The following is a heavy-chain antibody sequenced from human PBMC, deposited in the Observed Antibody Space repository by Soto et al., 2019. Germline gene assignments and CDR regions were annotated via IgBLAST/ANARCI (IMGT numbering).Heavy chain of an antibody. Sequence: PGGSLRLSCAASGFTFSSYSMNWVRQAPGKGLEWVSYISSSSSTIYYADSVKGRFTISRDNAKNSLYLQMNSLRDEDTAVYYCARSSGYYFYYYYYGMDVWGQGTTVTVSS. D-gene: IGHD3-22*01. V-gene: IGHV3-48*02. J-gene: IGHJ6*02. CDR2: ISSSSSTI. CDR1: GFTFSSYS. CDR3: ARSSGYYFYYYYYGMDV.